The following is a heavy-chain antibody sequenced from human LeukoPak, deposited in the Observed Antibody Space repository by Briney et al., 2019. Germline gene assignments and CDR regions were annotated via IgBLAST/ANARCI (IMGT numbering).Heavy chain of an antibody. CDR1: GGSISSYY. CDR2: IYTSGST. D-gene: IGHD1-14*01. Sequence: PSETLSLTCTVSGGSISSYYWSWIRQPPGKGLESIGYIYTSGSTNYNPSLKSRVTISVDTSKNQFSLKLSSVTAADTAVYYCASAGFPFVLDYWGQGTLVTVSS. J-gene: IGHJ4*02. V-gene: IGHV4-4*09. CDR3: ASAGFPFVLDY.